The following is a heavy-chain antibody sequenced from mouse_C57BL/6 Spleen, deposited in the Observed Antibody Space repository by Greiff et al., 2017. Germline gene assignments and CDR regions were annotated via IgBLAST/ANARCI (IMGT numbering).Heavy chain of an antibody. Sequence: EVKLVESGGDLVKPGGSLKLSCAASGFTFSSYGMSWVRQTPDKRLEWVATISSGGSYTYYPDSVKGRFTISRDNAKNPLYLQMSSLKSEDTAMYYCARPYDYDVDWFAYWGQGTLVTVSA. CDR3: ARPYDYDVDWFAY. J-gene: IGHJ3*01. CDR1: GFTFSSYG. V-gene: IGHV5-6*02. CDR2: ISSGGSYT. D-gene: IGHD2-4*01.